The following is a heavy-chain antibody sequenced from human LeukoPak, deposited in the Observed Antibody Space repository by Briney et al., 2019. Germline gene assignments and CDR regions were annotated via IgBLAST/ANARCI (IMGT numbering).Heavy chain of an antibody. CDR3: ASFETVAANWFDP. V-gene: IGHV3-7*01. J-gene: IGHJ5*02. Sequence: DSVKGRFTISRDNAKNSLYLQMNSLRADDTAVYYYASFETVAANWFDPWGQGTLVTVSS. D-gene: IGHD6-19*01.